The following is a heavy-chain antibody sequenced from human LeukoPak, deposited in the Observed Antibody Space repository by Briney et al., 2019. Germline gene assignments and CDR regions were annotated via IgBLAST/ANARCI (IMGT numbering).Heavy chain of an antibody. D-gene: IGHD4-17*01. Sequence: GGSLRLSCASSGFTFSSYSMNWVRLAPGKGLEWVSSISRSSGDIYYEDSVKGRFTVSRDNAKNSLFLQMNSLRVEDTAVYYCARVQASVTKASDYWGQGTLVTVSS. V-gene: IGHV3-21*01. CDR2: ISRSSGDI. CDR3: ARVQASVTKASDY. CDR1: GFTFSSYS. J-gene: IGHJ4*02.